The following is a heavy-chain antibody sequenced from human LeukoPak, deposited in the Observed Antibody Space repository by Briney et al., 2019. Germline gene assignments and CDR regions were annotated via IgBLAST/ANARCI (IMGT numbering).Heavy chain of an antibody. CDR3: ASLANYGPYWYFDL. J-gene: IGHJ2*01. Sequence: GASVKVSYKASGYTFTSYGISWVRQAPGQGLEWMGWISAYNGNTNYAQKLQGRVTMTTDTSTSTAYMELRSLRSDDTAVYYCASLANYGPYWYFDLWGRGTLVTVSS. CDR1: GYTFTSYG. D-gene: IGHD4-17*01. V-gene: IGHV1-18*01. CDR2: ISAYNGNT.